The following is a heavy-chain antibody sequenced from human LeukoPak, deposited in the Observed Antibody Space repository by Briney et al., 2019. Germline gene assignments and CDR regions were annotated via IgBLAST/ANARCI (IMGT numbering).Heavy chain of an antibody. CDR1: GGSLSGSNYY. Sequence: SETLSLTCTVSGGSLSGSNYYRGWIRQPPGKGLEWIGGIYHTGSTHYNPSLKSRVTTSVDTSKNQPALRLKSVPAADTAMYYCILGGKLDYWGQGILVTVSS. D-gene: IGHD3-10*01. CDR3: ILGGKLDY. V-gene: IGHV4-39*01. J-gene: IGHJ4*02. CDR2: IYHTGST.